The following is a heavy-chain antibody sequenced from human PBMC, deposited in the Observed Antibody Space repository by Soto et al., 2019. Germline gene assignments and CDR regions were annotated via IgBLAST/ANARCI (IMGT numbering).Heavy chain of an antibody. V-gene: IGHV3-23*01. D-gene: IGHD2-15*01. CDR1: GFTFSIYA. Sequence: GGSLRLSCAASGFTFSIYAMSWVRQSPAKGLEWVSAISGSDDGTYHADSVKGRFTISRDNSKSTLYLQMNSLRVEDTAVYYCAKAPLGHCSGRRCYSLAYWGQGTLVTVSS. J-gene: IGHJ4*02. CDR2: ISGSDDGT. CDR3: AKAPLGHCSGRRCYSLAY.